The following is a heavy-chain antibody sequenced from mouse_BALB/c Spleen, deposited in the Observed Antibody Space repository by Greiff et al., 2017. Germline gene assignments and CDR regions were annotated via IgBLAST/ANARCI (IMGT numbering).Heavy chain of an antibody. V-gene: IGHV5-17*02. CDR1: GFTFSSFG. D-gene: IGHD1-2*01. CDR2: ISSGSSTI. Sequence: EVNVVESGGGLVQPGGSRKLSCAASGFTFSSFGMHWVRQAPEKGLEWVAYISSGSSTIYYADTVKGRFTISRDNPKNTLFLQLTSLRSEDTAMYYCAREGTTATEFDYWGQGTTLTVSS. J-gene: IGHJ2*01. CDR3: AREGTTATEFDY.